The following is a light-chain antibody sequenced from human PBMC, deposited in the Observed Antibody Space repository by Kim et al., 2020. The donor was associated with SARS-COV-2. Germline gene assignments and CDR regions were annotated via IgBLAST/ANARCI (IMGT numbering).Light chain of an antibody. V-gene: IGKV1-5*01. CDR3: QQYNNYPYT. J-gene: IGKJ2*01. CDR2: DGS. Sequence: ASGGDRVTITGRASQSNSSWLAWYQQKPGKAPNLLIYDGSSLEGGAPSRFSGSGSETEFTLTINNLQPDDLATYYCQQYNNYPYTFGQGTKLEI. CDR1: QSNSSW.